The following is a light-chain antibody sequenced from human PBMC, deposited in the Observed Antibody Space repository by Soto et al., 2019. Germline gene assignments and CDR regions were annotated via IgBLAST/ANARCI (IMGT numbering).Light chain of an antibody. Sequence: EIVMTQSPATLSVSPGERATLSCRASQSVASNLAWYQHQPGQAPSLLIYGASTRATGIPDRFSGSGSGTAFTLTISSLQSADFAVYYCQQYNTWPTFGQGTKVEIK. CDR2: GAS. J-gene: IGKJ1*01. CDR1: QSVASN. CDR3: QQYNTWPT. V-gene: IGKV3-15*01.